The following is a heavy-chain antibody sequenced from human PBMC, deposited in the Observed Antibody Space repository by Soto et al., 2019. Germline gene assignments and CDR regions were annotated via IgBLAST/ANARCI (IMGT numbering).Heavy chain of an antibody. D-gene: IGHD5-12*01. J-gene: IGHJ6*02. CDR2: IDPSESYT. CDR1: GYSFTGYW. Sequence: PGESLKISCKGSGYSFTGYWISWVRQMPGKGLEWMGRIDPSESYTNYSPSFQGHVTISADKSISTAYLQWSSLKASDTAMYYCATPRRGYSGTGMDVWGQATTDTVSS. V-gene: IGHV5-10-1*01. CDR3: ATPRRGYSGTGMDV.